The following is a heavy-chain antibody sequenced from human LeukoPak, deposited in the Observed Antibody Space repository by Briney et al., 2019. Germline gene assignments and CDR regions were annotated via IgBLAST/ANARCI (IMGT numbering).Heavy chain of an antibody. Sequence: PGGSLRLSCAASGFTFSSYSMNWVRHAPGKGLEWVSSISSSSSYIYYADSVKGRFTISRDNAKNSLYLQMNSLRAEDTAVYYCARDVSTGIAVAPDAFDIWGQGTMVTVSS. D-gene: IGHD6-19*01. V-gene: IGHV3-21*01. J-gene: IGHJ3*02. CDR2: ISSSSSYI. CDR1: GFTFSSYS. CDR3: ARDVSTGIAVAPDAFDI.